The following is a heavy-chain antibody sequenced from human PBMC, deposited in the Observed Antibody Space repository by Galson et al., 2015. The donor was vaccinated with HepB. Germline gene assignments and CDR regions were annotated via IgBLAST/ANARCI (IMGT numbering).Heavy chain of an antibody. J-gene: IGHJ4*02. CDR1: GFTFSSYW. CDR2: IKQDGSEK. V-gene: IGHV3-7*01. Sequence: LRLSCAASGFTFSSYWMSWVRQAPGKGLEWVANIKQDGSEKYYVDSVKGRFTISRDNAKNSLYLQMNSLRAEDTAVYYCARGQYPEPLSNYYGSGSSFDYWGQGTLVTVSS. CDR3: ARGQYPEPLSNYYGSGSSFDY. D-gene: IGHD3-10*01.